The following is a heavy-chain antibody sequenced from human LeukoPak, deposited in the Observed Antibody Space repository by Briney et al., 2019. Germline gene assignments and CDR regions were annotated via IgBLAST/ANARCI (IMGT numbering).Heavy chain of an antibody. CDR2: MYYSGST. Sequence: SQTLSLTCTVSGGSISTNDYYWTWIRQPPGKGLEWIGHMYYSGSTYYNASLKSRLTISLDTSKNQFSLRVTSVTAADTAVYYCAREGGPYRPLDYSGQGTLVTVAS. CDR3: AREGGPYRPLDY. CDR1: GGSISTNDYY. V-gene: IGHV4-30-4*01. J-gene: IGHJ4*02.